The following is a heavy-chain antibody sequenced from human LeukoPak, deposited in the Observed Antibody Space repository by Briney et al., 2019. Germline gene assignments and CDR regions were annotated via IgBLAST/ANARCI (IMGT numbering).Heavy chain of an antibody. J-gene: IGHJ6*02. CDR3: ARELQYSSSWYNYYYGMDV. Sequence: ASVKVSCKASGGTFSSYAISWVRQAPGQGLEWMGGIIPIFGTANYAQKFQGRVTITADESTSTAYMELSSLRSGDTAVYYCARELQYSSSWYNYYYGMDVWGQGTTVTVSS. D-gene: IGHD6-13*01. CDR1: GGTFSSYA. CDR2: IIPIFGTA. V-gene: IGHV1-69*13.